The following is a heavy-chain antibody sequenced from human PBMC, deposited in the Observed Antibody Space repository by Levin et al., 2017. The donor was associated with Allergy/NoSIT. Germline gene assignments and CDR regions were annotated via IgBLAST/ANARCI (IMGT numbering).Heavy chain of an antibody. CDR2: ISSSSSYI. CDR1: GFTFSSYS. J-gene: IGHJ5*02. D-gene: IGHD4-17*01. V-gene: IGHV3-21*01. CDR3: LTTVTTAA. Sequence: GESLKISCAASGFTFSSYSMNWVRQAPGKGLEWVSSISSSSSYIYYADSVKGRFTISRDNAKNSLYLQMNSLRAEDTAVYYCLTTVTTAAWGQGTLVTVSS.